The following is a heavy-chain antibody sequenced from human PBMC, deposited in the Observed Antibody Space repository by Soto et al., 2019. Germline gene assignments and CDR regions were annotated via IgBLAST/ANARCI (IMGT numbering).Heavy chain of an antibody. CDR3: ASLYSSAWARDY. CDR1: GFSFSSCW. J-gene: IGHJ4*02. Sequence: LRLSCAASGFSFSSCWMHWVRQAPGKGLVWVSRISSDGRTTDYADSVKGRFTISRDNAKNTLYLQMNNLRDDDTAVYYCASLYSSAWARDYWGQGTLVTVYS. D-gene: IGHD6-19*01. CDR2: ISSDGRTT. V-gene: IGHV3-74*01.